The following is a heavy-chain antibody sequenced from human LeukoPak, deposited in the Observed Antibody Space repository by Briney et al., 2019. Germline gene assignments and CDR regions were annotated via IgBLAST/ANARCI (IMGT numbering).Heavy chain of an antibody. CDR2: ISAYNGNT. J-gene: IGHJ5*02. D-gene: IGHD2-2*02. Sequence: ASVKVSCKASGYTVTSYGISWVRQAPGQGLEWMGWISAYNGNTNYAQKLQGRVTMTTDTSTSTAYMELRSLRSDDTAVYYCARELGCSSTSCYSAWFDPWGQGTLVTVSS. CDR1: GYTVTSYG. V-gene: IGHV1-18*01. CDR3: ARELGCSSTSCYSAWFDP.